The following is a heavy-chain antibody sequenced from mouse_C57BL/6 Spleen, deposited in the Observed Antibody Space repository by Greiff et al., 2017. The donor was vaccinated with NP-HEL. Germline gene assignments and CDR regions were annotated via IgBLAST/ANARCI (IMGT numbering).Heavy chain of an antibody. J-gene: IGHJ4*01. CDR3: AREQLNYYAMDY. V-gene: IGHV5-17*01. CDR1: GFTFSDYG. Sequence: DVKLVESGGGLVKPGGSLKLSCAASGFTFSDYGMHWVRQAPDKGLEWVAYISSGSSTIYYADTVKGRFTISRDNAKNTLFLQITSLMSEDTAMYYCAREQLNYYAMDYWGQGTSVTVSS. CDR2: ISSGSSTI. D-gene: IGHD3-2*02.